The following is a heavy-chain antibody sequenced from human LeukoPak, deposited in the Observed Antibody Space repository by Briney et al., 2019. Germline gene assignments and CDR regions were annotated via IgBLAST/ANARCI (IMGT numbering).Heavy chain of an antibody. CDR1: GYTFTSYY. J-gene: IGHJ6*03. Sequence: ASVKVSCKASGYTFTSYYMHWVRQAPGQGLEWMGIINPSGGSTSYAQKFQGRVTMTRDTSASTVYMELSSLRSEDTAVYYCARSGVDYYYMDVWGKGTTVTVSS. D-gene: IGHD3-10*01. CDR2: INPSGGST. V-gene: IGHV1-46*01. CDR3: ARSGVDYYYMDV.